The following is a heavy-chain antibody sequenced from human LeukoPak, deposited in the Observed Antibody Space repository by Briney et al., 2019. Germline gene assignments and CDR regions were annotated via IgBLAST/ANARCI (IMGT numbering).Heavy chain of an antibody. CDR3: ARHRSDRIDY. J-gene: IGHJ4*02. CDR2: INHSGST. Sequence: PSETLSLTCAVYGGSFSGYYWSWIRQPPGKGLEWSGEINHSGSTNYNPSLKSRVTISVDTSKNQFSLKLSSVTAADTAVYYCARHRSDRIDYWGQGTLVTVSS. V-gene: IGHV4-34*01. CDR1: GGSFSGYY. D-gene: IGHD1-26*01.